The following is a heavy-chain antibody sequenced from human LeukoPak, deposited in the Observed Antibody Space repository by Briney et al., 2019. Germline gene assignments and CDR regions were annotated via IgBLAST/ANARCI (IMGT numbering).Heavy chain of an antibody. J-gene: IGHJ4*02. CDR1: GFTFSSYW. CDR3: VRFGELLYYFDY. D-gene: IGHD3-10*01. V-gene: IGHV3-7*01. CDR2: IKLDGSEK. Sequence: GGSLRLSCAASGFTFSSYWMSWVRQAPGKGLEWVANIKLDGSEKYYVDSVKGRFTISRDNAKKSLYLQMNSLRAEDTAVYYCVRFGELLYYFDYWGQGTLVTVSS.